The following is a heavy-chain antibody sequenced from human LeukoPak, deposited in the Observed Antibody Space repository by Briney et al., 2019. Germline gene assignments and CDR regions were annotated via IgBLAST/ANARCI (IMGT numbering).Heavy chain of an antibody. CDR2: IYTSAST. Sequence: SETLSLTCTVSGDSISSGASYCSWILQPAWKRLEWLGRIYTSASTIYNPSLKSRVTMSVHTSKNQFSLNLTSVTAADTAVYYCVRDLGLAVAGYNWFDPWGQGTLVTVSS. D-gene: IGHD6-19*01. J-gene: IGHJ5*02. V-gene: IGHV4-61*02. CDR1: GDSISSGASY. CDR3: VRDLGLAVAGYNWFDP.